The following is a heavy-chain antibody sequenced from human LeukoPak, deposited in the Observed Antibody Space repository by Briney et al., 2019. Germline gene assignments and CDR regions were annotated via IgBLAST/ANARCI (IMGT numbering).Heavy chain of an antibody. Sequence: PGGSLRLSCVGSGFMFSSYWMSWVRQAPGKGLEWVSNIAQGGGEKYYVDSVKGRLTISRDNAKNSVYLEMNSLRAEDTAVYYCARRNGLPMIPGWGYNMDVWGQGTTVIVS. CDR3: ARRNGLPMIPGWGYNMDV. J-gene: IGHJ6*02. CDR1: GFMFSSYW. CDR2: IAQGGGEK. V-gene: IGHV3-7*01. D-gene: IGHD3-10*01.